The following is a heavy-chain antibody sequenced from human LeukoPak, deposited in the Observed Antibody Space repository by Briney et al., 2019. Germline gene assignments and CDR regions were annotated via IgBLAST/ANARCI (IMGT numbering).Heavy chain of an antibody. D-gene: IGHD6-19*01. Sequence: SVKVSCKASGYTFNSNGISWVRQAPGQGLEWMGGIIPIFGTANYAQKFQGRVTITADESTSTAYMELSSLRSEDTAVYYCARWALAGTFLFDYWGQGTLVTVSS. CDR1: GYTFNSNG. CDR2: IIPIFGTA. CDR3: ARWALAGTFLFDY. V-gene: IGHV1-69*13. J-gene: IGHJ4*02.